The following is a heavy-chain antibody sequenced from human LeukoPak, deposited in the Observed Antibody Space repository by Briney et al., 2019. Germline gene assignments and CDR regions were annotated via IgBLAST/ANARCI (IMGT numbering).Heavy chain of an antibody. J-gene: IGHJ2*01. CDR3: ARGSGVRYFDL. D-gene: IGHD3-3*01. CDR2: ISTSSSYI. Sequence: GGSLRLSCAASGFTFSSYSMNWVRQAPGKGLEWVSSISTSSSYIYYADSVKGRFTISRDNAKNSVYLQMNSQRAEETALYYGARGSGVRYFDLWGRGTLVTVSS. V-gene: IGHV3-21*01. CDR1: GFTFSSYS.